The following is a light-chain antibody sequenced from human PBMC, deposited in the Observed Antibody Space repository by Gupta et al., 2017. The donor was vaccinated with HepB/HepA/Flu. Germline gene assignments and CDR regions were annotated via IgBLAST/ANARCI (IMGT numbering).Light chain of an antibody. J-gene: IGLJ2*01. CDR2: QDS. V-gene: IGLV3-1*01. CDR3: QAWDSSVV. CDR1: KLGDKY. Sequence: SYELTQPPSVSVSPGQTASITCAGDKLGDKYACWYQQKPGQSPVLAIYQDSKRPSGIPERFSGSNSGNTATLTISGTQAIDEADYYCQAWDSSVVFGGGTKLTVL.